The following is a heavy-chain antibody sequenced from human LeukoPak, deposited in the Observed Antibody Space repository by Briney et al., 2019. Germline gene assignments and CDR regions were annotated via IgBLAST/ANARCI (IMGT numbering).Heavy chain of an antibody. CDR3: ARGRSGRWLQFGGGMDV. D-gene: IGHD5-24*01. Sequence: PSEPLTLTCDLQGGSFCEHFCIWLRQSPAKGLEWIGEVNHTVSTHSNPSLESRVIISLDASKNQFSLKLSSVTAADTAVYYCARGRSGRWLQFGGGMDVWGQGTTVIVSS. CDR1: GGSFCEHF. V-gene: IGHV4-34*01. J-gene: IGHJ6*02. CDR2: VNHTVST.